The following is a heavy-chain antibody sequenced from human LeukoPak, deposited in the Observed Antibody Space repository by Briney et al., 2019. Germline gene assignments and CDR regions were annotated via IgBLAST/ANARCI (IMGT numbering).Heavy chain of an antibody. J-gene: IGHJ3*02. CDR1: GFTFSSYA. CDR3: ARDLGLDI. V-gene: IGHV3-23*01. Sequence: PGGSLRLSCAASGFTFSSYAMSWVRQAPGKGLEWVSAISGSGGSTYYADSVKGRLTISRDNAKNSLYLQMNSLRAEDTAVYCCARDLGLDIWGQGTMVTVSS. CDR2: ISGSGGST. D-gene: IGHD7-27*01.